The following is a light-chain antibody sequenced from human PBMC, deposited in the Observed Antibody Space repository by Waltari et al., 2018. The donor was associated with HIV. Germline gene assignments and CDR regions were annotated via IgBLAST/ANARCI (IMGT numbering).Light chain of an antibody. CDR2: GAS. J-gene: IGKJ4*01. Sequence: DIQLTQSPSFLSPHVGDRVTISCWARQDISTYLSWFQQKPGEAPKLLIHGASTLHRGVTSRFSGSGSGTDFTLTIKNLRPEDFAIYYCQQLHSFPLIFGGGTKVE. CDR3: QQLHSFPLI. CDR1: QDISTY. V-gene: IGKV1-9*01.